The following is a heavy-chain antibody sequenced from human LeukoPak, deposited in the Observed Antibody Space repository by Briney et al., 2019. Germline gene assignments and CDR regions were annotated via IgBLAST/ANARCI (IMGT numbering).Heavy chain of an antibody. Sequence: GGSLRLSCAASGFTFSNYNMIWVRQAPGKGRECVSYITSSSSTIHYPDSVKGRFTISIDNAKKSLYLQMNSLRAEDTGVYYCARVWDGYSGEDYWGQGTLVTVSS. CDR1: GFTFSNYN. J-gene: IGHJ4*02. CDR3: ARVWDGYSGEDY. V-gene: IGHV3-48*01. D-gene: IGHD5-18*01. CDR2: ITSSSSTI.